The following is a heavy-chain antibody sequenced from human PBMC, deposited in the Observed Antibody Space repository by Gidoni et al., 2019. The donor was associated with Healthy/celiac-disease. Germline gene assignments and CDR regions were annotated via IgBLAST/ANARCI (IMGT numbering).Heavy chain of an antibody. V-gene: IGHV1-2*02. CDR3: ARDGITWYFDWLLSGWFDP. CDR2: INPNSGGT. D-gene: IGHD3-9*01. J-gene: IGHJ5*02. CDR1: VYTFTGYY. Sequence: QVQLMQSGAEVKKPGASVKVSCKASVYTFTGYYMHWVRQAPGQGREWMGWINPNSGGTNYAQKFQGRVTMTRDTSISTAYMELSRLRSDDTAVYYCARDGITWYFDWLLSGWFDPWGQGTLVTVSS.